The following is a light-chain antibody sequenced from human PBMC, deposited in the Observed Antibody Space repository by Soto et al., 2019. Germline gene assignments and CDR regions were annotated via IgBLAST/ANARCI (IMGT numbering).Light chain of an antibody. CDR2: GAS. J-gene: IGKJ1*01. CDR1: QSVTSNY. V-gene: IGKV3-20*01. CDR3: QQYGSSPIT. Sequence: EIVLTQSPGTLSLSPGERATLSFRASQSVTSNYLAWYQQKPGQAPRLVIFGASIRDTGIPDRISGSGSGTDFTLTISRLEPEDFAVYHCQQYGSSPITFGQGTKVDIK.